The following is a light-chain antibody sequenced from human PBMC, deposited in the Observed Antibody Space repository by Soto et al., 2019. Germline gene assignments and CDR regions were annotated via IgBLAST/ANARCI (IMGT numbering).Light chain of an antibody. V-gene: IGLV1-40*01. Sequence: QSVLTQPPSVSGAPGQRVTLSCTGSSSNIGAGYDVHWYQQLPGTAPKLPIYGNSNRPSGVPDRFSGSKSGPSASLAITGRQAEDEAYYCCQSYDSSLSGSHVVFGGGTKLTVL. CDR1: SSNIGAGYD. CDR2: GNS. J-gene: IGLJ2*01. CDR3: QSYDSSLSGSHVV.